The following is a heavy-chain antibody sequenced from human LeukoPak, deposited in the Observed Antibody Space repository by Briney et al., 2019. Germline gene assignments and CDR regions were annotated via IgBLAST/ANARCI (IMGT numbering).Heavy chain of an antibody. CDR2: ISSSSSTI. CDR3: ARGRYFDWLLD. D-gene: IGHD3-9*01. J-gene: IGHJ4*02. V-gene: IGHV3-11*04. CDR1: GFTFSDYY. Sequence: GGSLRLSCIASGFTFSDYYMGWIRQAPGKGLEWVSYISSSSSTIYYADSVKGRFTISRDNAKNSLYLQMNSLRAEDTAVYYCARGRYFDWLLDWGQGTLVTVSS.